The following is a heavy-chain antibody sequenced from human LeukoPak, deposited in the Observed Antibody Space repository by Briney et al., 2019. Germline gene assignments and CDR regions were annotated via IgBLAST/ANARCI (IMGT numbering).Heavy chain of an antibody. V-gene: IGHV3-23*01. CDR2: ISGSGGST. J-gene: IGHJ4*02. Sequence: GGSLRLSCAASGFTFSSYAMSWVHQAPGKGLEWVSAISGSGGSTYYADSVKGRFTISRDNSKNTLYLQMNSLRVEDTAVYYCARGTGFSYFDYWGQGTLVTVSS. D-gene: IGHD1-14*01. CDR3: ARGTGFSYFDY. CDR1: GFTFSSYA.